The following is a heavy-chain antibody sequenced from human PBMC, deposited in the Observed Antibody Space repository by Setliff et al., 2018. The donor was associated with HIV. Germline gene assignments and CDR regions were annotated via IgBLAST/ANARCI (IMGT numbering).Heavy chain of an antibody. Sequence: SETLSLTCTVSGGPISSYYWSWIRQPPGKGLEWIGYIYYSGSTNYNPSLKSRVTISVDTSKNQFSVRLTSVTAADTAVYFCARVYYFDSSGYYQRGDVFDIWGQGTMVTVSS. J-gene: IGHJ3*02. CDR3: ARVYYFDSSGYYQRGDVFDI. CDR1: GGPISSYY. D-gene: IGHD3-22*01. CDR2: IYYSGST. V-gene: IGHV4-59*01.